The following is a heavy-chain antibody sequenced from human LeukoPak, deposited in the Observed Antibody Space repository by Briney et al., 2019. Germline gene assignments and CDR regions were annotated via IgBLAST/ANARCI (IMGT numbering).Heavy chain of an antibody. CDR3: AKDQGTGYSSSWYPYYFDY. Sequence: GGSLRLSCAASGFTFNSYAMSWVRQPPGKGLEWVSTISATGGTIYYADSVKGRFTISRDKSKNTLFMQMNSLRAEDAAVYYCAKDQGTGYSSSWYPYYFDYWGQGTLVTVSS. CDR1: GFTFNSYA. CDR2: ISATGGTI. J-gene: IGHJ4*02. D-gene: IGHD6-13*01. V-gene: IGHV3-23*01.